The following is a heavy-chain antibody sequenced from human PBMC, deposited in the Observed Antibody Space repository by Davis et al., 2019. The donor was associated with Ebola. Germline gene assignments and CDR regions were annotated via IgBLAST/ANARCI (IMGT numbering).Heavy chain of an antibody. V-gene: IGHV3-23*01. Sequence: GESLKISCTDSVITFSSYAMTWVRQAPGKGLEWVSAISGSGGSTYYADSVKGRFTISRDNYKNTLYLQMNRLRVEDAALYYCAKDLRASGWEGVFDHWGQGALVTVSS. CDR3: AKDLRASGWEGVFDH. D-gene: IGHD6-19*01. CDR2: ISGSGGST. CDR1: VITFSSYA. J-gene: IGHJ4*02.